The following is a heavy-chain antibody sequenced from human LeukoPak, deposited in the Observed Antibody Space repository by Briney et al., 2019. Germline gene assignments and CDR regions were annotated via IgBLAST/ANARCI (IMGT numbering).Heavy chain of an antibody. V-gene: IGHV3-30-3*01. CDR3: ARDPFRGYSYGRAFDY. Sequence: GRSLRLSCAASGFTFSSYAVHWVRQAPGKGLEWVAVISYDGSNKYYADSVKGRFTISRDNSKNTLYLQMNSLRAEDTAVYHCARDPFRGYSYGRAFDYWGQGTLVTVSS. D-gene: IGHD5-18*01. CDR2: ISYDGSNK. CDR1: GFTFSSYA. J-gene: IGHJ4*02.